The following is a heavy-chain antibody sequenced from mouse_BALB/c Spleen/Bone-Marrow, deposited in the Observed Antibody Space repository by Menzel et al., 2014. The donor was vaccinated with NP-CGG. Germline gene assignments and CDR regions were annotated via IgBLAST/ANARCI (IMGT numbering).Heavy chain of an antibody. Sequence: VQLKESGPELVKPGASVKIPRKASGYTFTDYNMDWVKQSHGKSLEWIGDINPNNGGTIYNQKFKGKATLTVDKSSSTAYMELRSLTSEDTAVYYCAIITTATGAYWGQGTLVTVSA. D-gene: IGHD1-2*01. CDR1: GYTFTDYN. J-gene: IGHJ3*01. V-gene: IGHV1-18*01. CDR3: AIITTATGAY. CDR2: INPNNGGT.